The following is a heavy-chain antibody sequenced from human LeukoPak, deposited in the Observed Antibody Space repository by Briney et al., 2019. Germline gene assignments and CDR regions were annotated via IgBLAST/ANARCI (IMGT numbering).Heavy chain of an antibody. Sequence: PGRSLRLSCAASGFTLSSYAMHWVRQAPGKGLEWVALISYDGGNKYYADSVKGRFTISRDNSKNTLYLQMNSLRAEDTAVYYCARDYCSSTSCYYYSWGQGTLVTVSS. CDR3: ARDYCSSTSCYYYS. D-gene: IGHD2-2*01. CDR2: ISYDGGNK. V-gene: IGHV3-30-3*01. J-gene: IGHJ4*02. CDR1: GFTLSSYA.